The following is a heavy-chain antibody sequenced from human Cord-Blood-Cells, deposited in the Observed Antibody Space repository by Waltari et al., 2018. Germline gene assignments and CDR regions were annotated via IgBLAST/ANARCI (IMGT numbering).Heavy chain of an antibody. CDR1: GFTCGTAW. V-gene: IGHV3-15*01. Sequence: EVQLVESGGGLVKPGGSLGLSCAASGFTCGTAWVSWARKAPGKGLEWFGVIKSKTEVGTKDYAEPVKGKLPIPRKNSKTPLYLQMNGLKPEATAVYSCTTPRGNWAKGTLVTVSS. CDR2: IKSKTEVGTK. CDR3: TTPRGN. J-gene: IGHJ4*02. D-gene: IGHD3-10*01.